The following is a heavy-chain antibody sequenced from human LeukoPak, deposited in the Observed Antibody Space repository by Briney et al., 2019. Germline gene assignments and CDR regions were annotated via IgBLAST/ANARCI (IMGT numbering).Heavy chain of an antibody. CDR3: ASGSVVTANDY. D-gene: IGHD2-21*02. CDR2: IYYSGDT. J-gene: IGHJ4*02. Sequence: SETLSLTCTVSGGSMSTYYWNWIRQPPGKGLEWIGYIYYSGDTKYNSSLKSRVTISVDTSKKQFSLKLTSVTAEDTAVYYCASGSVVTANDYWGRGTLVTASS. CDR1: GGSMSTYY. V-gene: IGHV4-59*08.